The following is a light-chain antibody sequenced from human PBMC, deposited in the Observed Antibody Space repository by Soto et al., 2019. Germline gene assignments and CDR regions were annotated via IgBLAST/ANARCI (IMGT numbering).Light chain of an antibody. V-gene: IGKV1-5*03. CDR1: QSISHW. CDR3: QHYNGYSYT. Sequence: DIQMTQSPSTLPASVGDRVTITCRASQSISHWLAWYQQKPGKAPKLLIFRTSTLESGVPSRFSGSASGTEFTLTISSLQPDDFATYHCQHYNGYSYTFGQGTEPEIK. CDR2: RTS. J-gene: IGKJ2*01.